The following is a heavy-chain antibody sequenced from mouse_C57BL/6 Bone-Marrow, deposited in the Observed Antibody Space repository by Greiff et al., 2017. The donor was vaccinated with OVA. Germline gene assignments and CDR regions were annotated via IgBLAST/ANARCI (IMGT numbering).Heavy chain of an antibody. J-gene: IGHJ2*01. CDR2: IDPENGDT. CDR1: GFNIKDDY. V-gene: IGHV14-4*01. CDR3: TTDGGDY. Sequence: EVQLQQSGAELVRPGASVKLSCTASGFNIKDDYMHWVKQRPEQGLEWIGWIDPENGDTEYAPKFQGKATITADTSSNTAYLQLSSLTSEDTAVNYCTTDGGDYWGQGTTLTVSS.